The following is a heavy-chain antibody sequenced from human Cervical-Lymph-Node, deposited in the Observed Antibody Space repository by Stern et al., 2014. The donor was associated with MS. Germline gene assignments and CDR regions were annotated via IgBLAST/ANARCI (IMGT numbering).Heavy chain of an antibody. CDR2: IYYSGST. J-gene: IGHJ4*02. CDR1: GGSISSSSYY. CDR3: ARDAYYDFWSGYPNYFDY. V-gene: IGHV4-39*02. D-gene: IGHD3-3*01. Sequence: QVQLQESGPGLVKPSETLSLTCTVSGGSISSSSYYWGWIRQPPGKGLEWIGSIYYSGSTYYNPSLKSRVTLSVDTSKNQFSLKLSSVTAADTAVYYCARDAYYDFWSGYPNYFDYWGQGTLVTVSS.